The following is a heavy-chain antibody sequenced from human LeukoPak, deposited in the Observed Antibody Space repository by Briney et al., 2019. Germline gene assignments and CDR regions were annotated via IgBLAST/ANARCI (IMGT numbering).Heavy chain of an antibody. J-gene: IGHJ4*02. CDR3: ARVCGYYDSSGYYDY. V-gene: IGHV4-30-2*01. Sequence: PTETLSLTCAVSGGSISSGGYSWSWIRQPPGKGLEWIGYIYHSGSTYYNPSLKSRVTISVDRSKNQFSLKLSSVTAADTAVYYCARVCGYYDSSGYYDYWGQGTLVTVSS. CDR1: GGSISSGGYS. D-gene: IGHD3-22*01. CDR2: IYHSGST.